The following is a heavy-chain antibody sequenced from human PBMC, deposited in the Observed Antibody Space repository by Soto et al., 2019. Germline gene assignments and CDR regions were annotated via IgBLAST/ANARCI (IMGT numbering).Heavy chain of an antibody. J-gene: IGHJ4*02. CDR2: FDPEDGET. Sequence: ASVKVSCKVSGYTLTELSMHWVRQAPGKGLEWMGGFDPEDGETIYAQKFQGRVTMTEDTSTDTAYMELSSLRSEDTAVYYCATAWSGSWRNGVSPIDYWGQGTLVTVSS. CDR1: GYTLTELS. D-gene: IGHD2-15*01. V-gene: IGHV1-24*01. CDR3: ATAWSGSWRNGVSPIDY.